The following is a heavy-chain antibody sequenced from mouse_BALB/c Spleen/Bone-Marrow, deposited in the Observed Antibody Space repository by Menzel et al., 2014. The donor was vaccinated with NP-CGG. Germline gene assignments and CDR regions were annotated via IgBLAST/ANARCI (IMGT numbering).Heavy chain of an antibody. J-gene: IGHJ2*01. CDR3: TRRRSLDY. Sequence: VQLQQSGTELVRPGTSVKISCKASGYAFTNYWLGWVKQRPGHGLEWIGDIYPGSGNTYYNEKFKGKVTLTADKSSSTAYMQLSGLTSEDSAVYFCTRRRSLDYWGQGITLTVSS. CDR2: IYPGSGNT. CDR1: GYAFTNYW. V-gene: IGHV1-63*01.